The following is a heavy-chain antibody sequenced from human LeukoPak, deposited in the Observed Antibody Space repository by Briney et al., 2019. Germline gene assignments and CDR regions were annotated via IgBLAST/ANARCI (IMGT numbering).Heavy chain of an antibody. CDR2: SSSSGTTN. V-gene: IGHV3-48*03. J-gene: IGHJ4*02. Sequence: GGSLRLSCAASGFGLSSYEMNWVRQAPGKGLEWVPYSSSSGTTNHYADSVKGRFTISRDNAKNSLYLQMHYLRAEDTAVYYCARDWKFWGQGTLVTVSS. CDR1: GFGLSSYE. CDR3: ARDWKF. D-gene: IGHD1-1*01.